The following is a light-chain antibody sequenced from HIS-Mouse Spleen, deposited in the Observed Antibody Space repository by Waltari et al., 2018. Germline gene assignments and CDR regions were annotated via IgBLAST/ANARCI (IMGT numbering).Light chain of an antibody. CDR1: SSDVGGYNY. J-gene: IGLJ3*02. CDR2: YVS. V-gene: IGLV2-14*03. CDR3: SSYTSSSTWV. Sequence: QSALTQPASVSGSPGQSITISCTGTSSDVGGYNYVPWYQQHPGKAPKPMIYYVSNRPSGVSNRFSGSQSGNTASLTISGLQAEDEADYYCSSYTSSSTWVFGGGTKLTVL.